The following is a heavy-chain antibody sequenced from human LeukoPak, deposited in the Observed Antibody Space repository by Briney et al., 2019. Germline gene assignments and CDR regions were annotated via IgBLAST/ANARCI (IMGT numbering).Heavy chain of an antibody. V-gene: IGHV5-51*01. Sequence: GESLKISCKGSGYRFSSYWIGWVRQMPGKGLDWMGIIYPGDSDTRYSPSFQGQVTISADKSISTAYLQWSSLKASDTAMYYCARSQTKRYSSSWYYWGQGTLVTVSS. D-gene: IGHD6-13*01. CDR3: ARSQTKRYSSSWYY. CDR1: GYRFSSYW. J-gene: IGHJ4*02. CDR2: IYPGDSDT.